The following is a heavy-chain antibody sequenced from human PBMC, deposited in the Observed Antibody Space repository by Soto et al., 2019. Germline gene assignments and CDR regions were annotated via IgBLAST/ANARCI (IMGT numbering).Heavy chain of an antibody. J-gene: IGHJ4*02. CDR3: ARRDSSNWNFDF. CDR2: IYPGDSDT. D-gene: IGHD6-13*01. Sequence: GESLKISCKGSGYRFTSYWIGWVRQMPGKGLEWMGIIYPGDSDTTYSPSFQGHLTISADKSISTAYLQWSSLKASDTAMYYCARRDSSNWNFDFWGQGTLVTVSS. CDR1: GYRFTSYW. V-gene: IGHV5-51*01.